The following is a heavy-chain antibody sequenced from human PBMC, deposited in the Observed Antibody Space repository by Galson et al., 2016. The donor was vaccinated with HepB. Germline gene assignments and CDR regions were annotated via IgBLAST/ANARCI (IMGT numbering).Heavy chain of an antibody. Sequence: SLRLSCAASGFTFSSYAMNWVRQPPGKGLEWVSSISGSGGTTYYADSLKGRFTISRDNSKSTLYLQMNSLRAEDTAVDYCAKGAYSLPESFQHWGQGTLVTVSS. V-gene: IGHV3-23*01. J-gene: IGHJ1*01. CDR1: GFTFSSYA. D-gene: IGHD2-15*01. CDR3: AKGAYSLPESFQH. CDR2: ISGSGGTT.